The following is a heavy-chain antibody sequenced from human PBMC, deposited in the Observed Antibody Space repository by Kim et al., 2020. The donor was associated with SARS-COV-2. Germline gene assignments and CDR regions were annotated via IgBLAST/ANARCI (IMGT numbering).Heavy chain of an antibody. V-gene: IGHV4-59*13. CDR1: GGSISSYY. Sequence: LSLTCTVSGGSISSYYWSWIRQPPGKGLEWIGYIYYSGSTNYNPSLKSRVTISVDTSKNQFSLKLSSVTAADTAVYYCARVGYGQRGTGKYYFDYWGQGTLVTVSS. CDR2: IYYSGST. J-gene: IGHJ4*02. CDR3: ARVGYGQRGTGKYYFDY. D-gene: IGHD5-12*01.